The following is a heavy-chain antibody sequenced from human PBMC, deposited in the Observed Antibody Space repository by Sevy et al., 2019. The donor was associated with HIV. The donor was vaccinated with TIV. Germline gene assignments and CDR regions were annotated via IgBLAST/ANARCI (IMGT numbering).Heavy chain of an antibody. Sequence: ASVKVSCTASGYTFSRYDYYIHWVRQAPGQGLEWMGRISPDSGVAIYAQTFQDRVTMTRDTSINTAYMEVTRLKSDDRAVYFCARGFRSAWVQGGRVDPWGQGTLVTVSS. V-gene: IGHV1-2*06. CDR1: GYTFSRYDYY. D-gene: IGHD3-3*01. CDR3: ARGFRSAWVQGGRVDP. J-gene: IGHJ5*02. CDR2: ISPDSGVA.